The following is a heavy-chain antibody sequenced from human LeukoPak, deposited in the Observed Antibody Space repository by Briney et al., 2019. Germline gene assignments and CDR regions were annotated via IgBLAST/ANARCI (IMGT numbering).Heavy chain of an antibody. Sequence: GGSLTLSCAASGFTFSSYEMNWVRQAPGKGLEWVSYITSSGSIIYYADSVKGRFTISRDNAKNSLFLHMNSLRAEDTAVYYCARSGLPGIAVAADFDYWGQGTLVTVSS. CDR2: ITSSGSII. V-gene: IGHV3-48*03. CDR3: ARSGLPGIAVAADFDY. CDR1: GFTFSSYE. D-gene: IGHD6-19*01. J-gene: IGHJ4*02.